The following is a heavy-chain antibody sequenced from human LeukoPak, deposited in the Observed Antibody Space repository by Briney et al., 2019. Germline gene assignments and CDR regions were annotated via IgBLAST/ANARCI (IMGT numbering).Heavy chain of an antibody. D-gene: IGHD3-22*01. V-gene: IGHV4-34*01. Sequence: SETLSLTRVVYGGSFSGYFWSWIRQPPGKGLEWIGEVTPSGSTNYSPSLKSRVSISIDTSKKKLSLRLTSVTAADSAVYYCASSFYYDSRDYWGQGTLVTVPS. J-gene: IGHJ4*02. CDR1: GGSFSGYF. CDR2: VTPSGST. CDR3: ASSFYYDSRDY.